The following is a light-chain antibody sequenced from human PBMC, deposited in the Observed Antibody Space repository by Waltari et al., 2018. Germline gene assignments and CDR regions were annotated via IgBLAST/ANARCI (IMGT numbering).Light chain of an antibody. CDR3: SSYTGTSYV. Sequence: QSALTQPHSASGSLGQSVTISCTGTSRDVGAHDPVSWFQHPPGKAPKLLIWGVSKRPSGVPGRFSGSKSGNTASLTVSGLQSEDEADYYCSSYTGTSYVFGPGTQVTVL. J-gene: IGLJ1*01. CDR1: SRDVGAHDP. V-gene: IGLV2-8*01. CDR2: GVS.